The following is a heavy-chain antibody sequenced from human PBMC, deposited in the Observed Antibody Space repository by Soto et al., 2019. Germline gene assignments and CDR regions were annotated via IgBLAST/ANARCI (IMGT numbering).Heavy chain of an antibody. V-gene: IGHV3-15*07. CDR2: IKSKTDGGTT. Sequence: SLRLSCAASGFTFSNAWMNWVRQAPGKGLEWVGRIKSKTDGGTTDYAAPVKGRFTISRDDSKNTLYLQMNSLKTEDTAVYYCTTDPPRIAVAPGAFDIWGQGTMVTVSS. D-gene: IGHD6-19*01. J-gene: IGHJ3*02. CDR1: GFTFSNAW. CDR3: TTDPPRIAVAPGAFDI.